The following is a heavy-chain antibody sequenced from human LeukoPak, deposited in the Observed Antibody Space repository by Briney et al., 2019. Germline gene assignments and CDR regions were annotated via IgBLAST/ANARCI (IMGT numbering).Heavy chain of an antibody. CDR2: ISSNGGST. V-gene: IGHV3-64D*06. D-gene: IGHD3-3*01. CDR1: GFTFSSYA. CDR3: VKENSYDFWSGYQGWFDP. Sequence: GGSLRLSCSASGFTFSSYAMHWVRQAPGKGLEYVSAISSNGGSTYYADSVKGRFTISRDNSKNTLYLQMSSLRAEDTAEYYCVKENSYDFWSGYQGWFDPWGQGTLVTVSS. J-gene: IGHJ5*02.